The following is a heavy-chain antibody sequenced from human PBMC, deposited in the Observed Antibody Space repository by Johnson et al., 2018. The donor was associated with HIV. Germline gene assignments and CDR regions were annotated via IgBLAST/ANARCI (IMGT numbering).Heavy chain of an antibody. D-gene: IGHD4-23*01. J-gene: IGHJ3*02. V-gene: IGHV3-66*01. CDR1: GFTVSSNY. CDR2: IYSGGST. Sequence: VQLVESGGGLVQPGGSLRLSCAASGFTVSSNYMSWVRQAPGKGLEWVSVIYSGGSTYYADSVNGRFTIPRDNAKNSLYLQMNSLRAEDTAVYYCARSEVTAPSPPAGAFDIWGQGTMVTVSS. CDR3: ARSEVTAPSPPAGAFDI.